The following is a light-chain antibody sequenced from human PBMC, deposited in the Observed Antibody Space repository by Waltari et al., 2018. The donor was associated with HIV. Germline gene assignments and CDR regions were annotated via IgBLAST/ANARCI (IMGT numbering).Light chain of an antibody. V-gene: IGLV1-44*01. CDR1: SSNIGSNT. CDR3: ATWDDNLSGWV. Sequence: QSVLTQPPSASGTPGQRVTISCSGSSSNIGSNTVNWYQQLPGTAPKLLIYRNNYRPSGVPDRFSGSKSGTSASLAISGLRSEDEADYYCATWDDNLSGWVFGGGTKLTVL. CDR2: RNN. J-gene: IGLJ3*02.